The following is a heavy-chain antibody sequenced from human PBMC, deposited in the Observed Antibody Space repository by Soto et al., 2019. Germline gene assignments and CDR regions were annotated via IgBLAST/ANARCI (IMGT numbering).Heavy chain of an antibody. D-gene: IGHD6-19*01. V-gene: IGHV3-23*01. CDR2: ISGSGGST. CDR3: AKDPGASSDWHGGLY. CDR1: GFTFSSYA. Sequence: EVQLLESGGGLVQPGGSLRLSCAASGFTFSSYAMSWVRQAPGKGLEWVSAISGSGGSTYYADSVTGPFTISRDNSKNTLYLQMNSLRAEDTAVYYCAKDPGASSDWHGGLYWGQGTLVTVSS. J-gene: IGHJ4*02.